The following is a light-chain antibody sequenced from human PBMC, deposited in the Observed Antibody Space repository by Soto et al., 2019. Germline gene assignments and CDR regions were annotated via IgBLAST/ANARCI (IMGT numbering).Light chain of an antibody. Sequence: EPGMTQSPATLFVSPGERATLSCRASQSVSSNLAWYQQKPGQAPRLLICGASIRATGIPARSSGSGSGTEFTLTINSLQSEDFADYYCQQYNNWPLTFGGGNKV. V-gene: IGKV3D-15*01. CDR3: QQYNNWPLT. CDR1: QSVSSN. J-gene: IGKJ4*01. CDR2: GAS.